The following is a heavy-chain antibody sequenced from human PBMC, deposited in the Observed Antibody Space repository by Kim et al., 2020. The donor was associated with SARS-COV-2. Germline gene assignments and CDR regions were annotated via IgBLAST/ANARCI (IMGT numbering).Heavy chain of an antibody. CDR1: GFTVSSNY. D-gene: IGHD5-18*01. Sequence: GGSLRLSCAASGFTVSSNYMSWVRQAPGKGLEWVSAIYSGGSTYYADSVKGRFTISRDNSKNTLYLQMNSLRAEDTAVYYCARGGRKQLWSEVFDYWGQGTLVTVSS. V-gene: IGHV3-53*01. J-gene: IGHJ4*02. CDR3: ARGGRKQLWSEVFDY. CDR2: IYSGGST.